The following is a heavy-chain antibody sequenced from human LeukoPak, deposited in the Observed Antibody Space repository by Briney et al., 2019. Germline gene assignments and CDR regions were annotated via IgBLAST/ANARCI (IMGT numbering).Heavy chain of an antibody. CDR2: INHSGST. D-gene: IGHD3-10*01. Sequence: SETLSLTCAVYGGSFSGYYWSWIRQPPGKGLEWIGEINHSGSTNYNPSLKSRVTISVDTSKNQFSLKLSSVTAADTAVYYRARGWRGYYYYYGMDVWGQGTTVTVSS. V-gene: IGHV4-34*01. J-gene: IGHJ6*02. CDR1: GGSFSGYY. CDR3: ARGWRGYYYYYGMDV.